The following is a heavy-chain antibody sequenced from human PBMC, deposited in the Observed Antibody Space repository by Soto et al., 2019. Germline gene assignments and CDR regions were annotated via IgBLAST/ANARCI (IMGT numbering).Heavy chain of an antibody. D-gene: IGHD3-3*01. Sequence: QVQLQEWGPGLVKPSGTLSLTCAVSGGSMSSSNWWTWVRQPPGKGLEWIGEIYHSGSTTYNPSLKSRVTISVDKSKNQFSLKVTSVTAADTAVYYCAILLRSTYGMDVWGQGTTVTVSS. CDR3: AILLRSTYGMDV. CDR1: GGSMSSSNW. CDR2: IYHSGST. V-gene: IGHV4-4*02. J-gene: IGHJ6*02.